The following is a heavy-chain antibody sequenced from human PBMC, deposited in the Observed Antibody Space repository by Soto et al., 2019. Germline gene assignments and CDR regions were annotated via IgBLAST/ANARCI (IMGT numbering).Heavy chain of an antibody. J-gene: IGHJ5*02. CDR2: IWYDGSNK. CDR3: AREHYDFWSGYFEGPFDP. CDR1: GFTFSSYG. Sequence: GGSLRLSCAASGFTFSSYGMHWVRQAPGKGLEWVAVIWYDGSNKYYVDSVKGRFTISRDNSKNTRYLQMNSLRAEDTAVYYCAREHYDFWSGYFEGPFDPWGQGTLVTVSS. V-gene: IGHV3-33*01. D-gene: IGHD3-3*01.